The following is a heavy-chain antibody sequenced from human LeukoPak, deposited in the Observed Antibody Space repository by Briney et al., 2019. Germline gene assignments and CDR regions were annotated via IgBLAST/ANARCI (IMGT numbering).Heavy chain of an antibody. Sequence: ASVKVSCKASGYTFTSYYMHWVRQAPGQGLEWMGIINPSGGSTNYAQKFQGRVTMTRDTSISTAYMELSRLRSDDTAVYYCARGGTGGWFDPWGQGTLVTVSS. D-gene: IGHD7-27*01. CDR2: INPSGGST. CDR3: ARGGTGGWFDP. CDR1: GYTFTSYY. V-gene: IGHV1-46*01. J-gene: IGHJ5*02.